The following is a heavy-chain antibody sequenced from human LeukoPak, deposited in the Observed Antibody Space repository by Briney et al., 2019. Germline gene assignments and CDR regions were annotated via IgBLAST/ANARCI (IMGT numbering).Heavy chain of an antibody. J-gene: IGHJ4*02. CDR2: IYYSGST. Sequence: SETLSLTCTVSGGSIRSYYWSWIRQSPGKGLEWIGYIYYSGSTKYNPSLKSRVIISVDTSKNQFSLRLSSVTAADTAVYYCARGDYSSNYYYYFDYWGQGTLVTVSS. V-gene: IGHV4-59*01. D-gene: IGHD3-22*01. CDR3: ARGDYSSNYYYYFDY. CDR1: GGSIRSYY.